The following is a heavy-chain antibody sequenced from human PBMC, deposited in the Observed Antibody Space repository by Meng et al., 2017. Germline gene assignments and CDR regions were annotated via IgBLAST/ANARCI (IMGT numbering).Heavy chain of an antibody. CDR3: ARDEDISAAGKLFGDY. D-gene: IGHD6-25*01. J-gene: IGHJ4*02. Sequence: QRLPLKAVGEMKQPRAQVKPSSRPSSYTFPGYCVAGVRWAPGQRREWMGRINPNSGDTHNAQKFQARVTMTGDTSISTAYMELSGLRSDDTAMYYCARDEDISAAGKLFGDYWGQGTLVTVSS. V-gene: IGHV1-2*06. CDR1: SYTFPGYC. CDR2: INPNSGDT.